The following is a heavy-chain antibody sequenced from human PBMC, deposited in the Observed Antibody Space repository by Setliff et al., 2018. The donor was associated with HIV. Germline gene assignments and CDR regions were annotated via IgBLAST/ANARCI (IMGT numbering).Heavy chain of an antibody. D-gene: IGHD3-9*01. CDR1: GGTFSNYA. V-gene: IGHV1-69*13. J-gene: IGHJ3*02. Sequence: GASVKVSCKSSGGTFSNYAFSWVRQAPAQGLEWMGGVIPIFDKTTYAQKFQGRVTITADEATNTVFMELSNLRSDDTAVYYCAREYDVLTGYYISAFDIWGQGTMVTVSS. CDR3: AREYDVLTGYYISAFDI. CDR2: VIPIFDKT.